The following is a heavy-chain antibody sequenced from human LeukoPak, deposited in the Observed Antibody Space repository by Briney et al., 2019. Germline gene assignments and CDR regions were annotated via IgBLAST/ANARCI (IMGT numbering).Heavy chain of an antibody. CDR3: AKETSSSFDY. CDR2: ISNSGGST. J-gene: IGHJ4*02. D-gene: IGHD6-6*01. CDR1: GFTFSSYA. Sequence: GGSLRLSWAAAGFTFSSYAMNWVRQAPGKGLEWVSGISNSGGSTYYADSVKGRFTISRDNSKNTMYLQMNSMRAEDTAVYYCAKETSSSFDYWGQGTLVTVSS. V-gene: IGHV3-23*01.